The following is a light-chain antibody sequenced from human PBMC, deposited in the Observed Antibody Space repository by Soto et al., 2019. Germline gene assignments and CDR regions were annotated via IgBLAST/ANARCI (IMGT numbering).Light chain of an antibody. J-gene: IGLJ2*01. CDR2: EVS. CDR1: SSDVGGYND. Sequence: QSALTQPPSASGSPGQSVTISCTGTSSDVGGYNDVSWYQQHPGKAPKLMIYEVSKRPSGVPDRFSGSKSGNTASLTVSGLQAEDEADYYCSSYAGSSRVVFGGGTQLTVL. CDR3: SSYAGSSRVV. V-gene: IGLV2-8*01.